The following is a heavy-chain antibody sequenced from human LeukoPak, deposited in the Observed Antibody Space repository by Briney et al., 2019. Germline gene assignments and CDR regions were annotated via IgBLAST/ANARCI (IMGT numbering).Heavy chain of an antibody. CDR1: GGSMSTKY. CDR3: ARGPRTDAFDI. D-gene: IGHD1-14*01. CDR2: VYYSGST. Sequence: PSETLSLTCTVSGGSMSTKYWSWIRQPPGKGLEWIGYVYYSGSTGYNPSLKSRVTISVDTSKSQFSLRLRSLTAADTAVYFSARGPRTDAFDIWGQGTMVTVSS. J-gene: IGHJ3*02. V-gene: IGHV4-59*01.